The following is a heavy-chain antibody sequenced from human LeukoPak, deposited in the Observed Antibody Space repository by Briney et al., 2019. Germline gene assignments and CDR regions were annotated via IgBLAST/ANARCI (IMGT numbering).Heavy chain of an antibody. CDR1: GYTFTSYY. V-gene: IGHV1-46*01. CDR3: ARDYYYDSSGENFDY. CDR2: INPSGGST. D-gene: IGHD3-22*01. J-gene: IGHJ4*02. Sequence: ASVKVSFKASGYTFTSYYMHWVRQAPEQGLEWMGIINPSGGSTSYAQKFQGRVTMTRDTSTSTVYMELSSLRSEDTAVYYCARDYYYDSSGENFDYWGQGTLVTVSS.